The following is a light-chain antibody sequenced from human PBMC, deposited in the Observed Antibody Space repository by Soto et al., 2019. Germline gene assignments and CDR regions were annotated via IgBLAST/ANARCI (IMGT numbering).Light chain of an antibody. CDR2: LNSDGSH. Sequence: QPVLTQSPSASASLGASVKLTCTLSSGHSSYAIAWHQQQPEKGPRYLMKLNSDGSHSKGGGIPDRFSGSSSGAERYLTISSLQSEDEADYYCQTWDTAINVIFGGGTKLTVL. CDR1: SGHSSYA. J-gene: IGLJ2*01. CDR3: QTWDTAINVI. V-gene: IGLV4-69*01.